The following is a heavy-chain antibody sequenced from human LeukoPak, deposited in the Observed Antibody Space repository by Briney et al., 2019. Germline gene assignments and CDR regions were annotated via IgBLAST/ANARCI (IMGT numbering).Heavy chain of an antibody. D-gene: IGHD6-19*01. V-gene: IGHV3-30*18. Sequence: GRSLRLSCAASGFTFSSYVMHWVRQAPGKGLEWVAVISYDGSDKYYADSVKGRFTISRDNSKNTLYLQMNSLRAEDTAVYYCAKDLKADTLLFDWFDPWGQGTLVTVSS. CDR1: GFTFSSYV. CDR2: ISYDGSDK. J-gene: IGHJ5*02. CDR3: AKDLKADTLLFDWFDP.